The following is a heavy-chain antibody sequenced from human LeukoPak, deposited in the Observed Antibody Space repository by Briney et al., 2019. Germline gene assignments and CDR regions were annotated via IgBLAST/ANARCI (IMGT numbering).Heavy chain of an antibody. J-gene: IGHJ4*02. CDR1: GFTFSRFA. D-gene: IGHD3-16*01. Sequence: PGGSLRLSCAASGFTFSRFAMSWVRQAPGKGLEWVSLISDSGGSTYYADSVKGRFTISRDNSKNTLYLQMNSLRAEDTAVYYCAVVSGSYVFDYWGQGTLVTVSS. CDR3: AVVSGSYVFDY. CDR2: ISDSGGST. V-gene: IGHV3-23*01.